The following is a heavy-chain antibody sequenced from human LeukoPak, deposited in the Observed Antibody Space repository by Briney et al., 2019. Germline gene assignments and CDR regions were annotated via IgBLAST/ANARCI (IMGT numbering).Heavy chain of an antibody. CDR3: ARDPPIYDFWSGYHLH. V-gene: IGHV3-7*01. J-gene: IGHJ4*02. CDR2: IKQDGSEK. Sequence: PGGSLRLSCAASGFTFSSYWMSWVRQAPGKGLEWVANIKQDGSEKYYVDSVKGRLTISRDNAKNSLYLQMNSLRAEDTAVYYCARDPPIYDFWSGYHLHWGQGTLVTVSS. D-gene: IGHD3-3*01. CDR1: GFTFSSYW.